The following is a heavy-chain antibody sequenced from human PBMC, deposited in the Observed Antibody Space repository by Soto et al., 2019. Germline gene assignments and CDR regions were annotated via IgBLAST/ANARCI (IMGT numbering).Heavy chain of an antibody. Sequence: PSETLSLTCTVSGGSISSYYWSWIRQPPGKGLEWIGYIYYSGSTNYNPSLKSRVTISVDTSKNQFSLKLSSVTAADTAVYYCGRALILTGYYIHDAFDIWGQGTMVTVSS. CDR1: GGSISSYY. J-gene: IGHJ3*02. V-gene: IGHV4-59*01. D-gene: IGHD3-9*01. CDR3: GRALILTGYYIHDAFDI. CDR2: IYYSGST.